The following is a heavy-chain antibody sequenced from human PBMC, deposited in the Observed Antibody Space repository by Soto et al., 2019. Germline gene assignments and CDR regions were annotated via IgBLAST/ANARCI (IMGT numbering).Heavy chain of an antibody. Sequence: SETLSLTCTVSGGSISSGGYYWSWIRQHPGKGLEWIGYIYYSGSTYYNPSLKSRVTISVDTSKNQFSLKLSSVTTADTAVYYCARDGRYCSSTSCYDLGLDPWGQGTLVTVSS. D-gene: IGHD2-2*01. J-gene: IGHJ5*02. CDR1: GGSISSGGYY. V-gene: IGHV4-31*03. CDR2: IYYSGST. CDR3: ARDGRYCSSTSCYDLGLDP.